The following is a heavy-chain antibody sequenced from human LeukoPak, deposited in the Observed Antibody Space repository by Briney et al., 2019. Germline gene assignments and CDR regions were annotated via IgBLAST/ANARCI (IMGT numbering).Heavy chain of an antibody. CDR1: GGSFSGYY. CDR2: INHSGST. V-gene: IGHV4-34*01. Sequence: SETLSLTCAVYGGSFSGYYWSWIRQPPGKGLEWIGEINHSGSTNYNPSLKSRVTISVDTSKNQFSLKLSSVTAADTAVYYCASLTHPGGGRVWFDPWGQGTLVTVSS. D-gene: IGHD2-15*01. J-gene: IGHJ5*02. CDR3: ASLTHPGGGRVWFDP.